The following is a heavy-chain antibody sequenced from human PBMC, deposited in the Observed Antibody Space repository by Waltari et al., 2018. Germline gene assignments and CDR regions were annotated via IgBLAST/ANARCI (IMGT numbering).Heavy chain of an antibody. D-gene: IGHD6-13*01. CDR3: ARVSSSWYLGDYFYYGVDV. CDR1: YYSIRSGSF. V-gene: IGHV4-38-2*01. Sequence: VHLQESGPGLVKPSETLSLTCGVSYYSIRSGSFWAWIRQPPGKGLEWIGSWYRSGSTYYNPSLQSRVTISADTSKNQFSLNLTSVTAADTAVYYCARVSSSWYLGDYFYYGVDVWGQGATVTVSS. J-gene: IGHJ6*01. CDR2: WYRSGST.